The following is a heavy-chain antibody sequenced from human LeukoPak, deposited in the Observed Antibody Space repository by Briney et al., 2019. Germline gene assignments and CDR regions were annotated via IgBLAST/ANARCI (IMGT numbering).Heavy chain of an antibody. J-gene: IGHJ4*02. V-gene: IGHV3-23*01. CDR1: GFTFSSYA. CDR3: AKDRSSAWVAAAFNY. Sequence: HPGGSLRLSCAASGFTFSSYAMCWVRQAPGKGLEWVSAISGSGGSTYYADSVKGRFTISRDNSKNTLYLQMNSLRAEDTAVYYRAKDRSSAWVAAAFNYWGQGTLVTVSS. CDR2: ISGSGGST. D-gene: IGHD6-13*01.